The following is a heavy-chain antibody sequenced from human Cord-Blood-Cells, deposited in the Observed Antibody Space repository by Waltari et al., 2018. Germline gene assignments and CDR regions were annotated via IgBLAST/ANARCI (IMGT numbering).Heavy chain of an antibody. CDR1: GYTFTSYD. D-gene: IGHD6-13*01. Sequence: VQSGAEVKKPGASVKVSCKASGYTFTSYDINWVRQATGQGLEWMGWMNPSSGNTGYAQKFQGRVTMTRNTSISTAYMELSSLRSEDTAVYYCARSIAAAGPYYYYYGMDVWGQGTTVTVSS. CDR2: MNPSSGNT. J-gene: IGHJ6*02. CDR3: ARSIAAAGPYYYYYGMDV. V-gene: IGHV1-8*01.